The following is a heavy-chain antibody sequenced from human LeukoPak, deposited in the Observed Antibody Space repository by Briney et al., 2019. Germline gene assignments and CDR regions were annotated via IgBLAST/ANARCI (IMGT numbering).Heavy chain of an antibody. J-gene: IGHJ4*02. V-gene: IGHV4-59*01. CDR2: IYYSGST. CDR3: ARPRGNVEMATIPFDY. CDR1: GGSISSYY. Sequence: SETLSLTCTVSGGSISSYYWSWIRQPPGKGLEWIGYIYYSGSTNYNPSLKSRVTISVDTSKNQFSLKLSSVTAADTAVYYCARPRGNVEMATIPFDYWGQGTLVTVSS. D-gene: IGHD5-24*01.